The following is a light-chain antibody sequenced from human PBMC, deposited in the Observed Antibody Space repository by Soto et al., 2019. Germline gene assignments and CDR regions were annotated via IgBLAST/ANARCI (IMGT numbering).Light chain of an antibody. J-gene: IGLJ1*01. CDR3: CSYTSSDTYV. V-gene: IGLV2-14*01. CDR2: DVS. CDR1: TGDVVGYDF. Sequence: QSALTQPASVSGSPGQSITFSSPGTTGDVVGYDFVSWYQQHPGKAPKVMIYDVSNRPSGVSNRFSGSKSGNTASLTISGLQAEDEADYYCCSYTSSDTYVFGTGAKVTVL.